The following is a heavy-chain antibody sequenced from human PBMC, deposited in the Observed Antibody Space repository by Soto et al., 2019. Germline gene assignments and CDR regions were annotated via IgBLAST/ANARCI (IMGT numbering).Heavy chain of an antibody. J-gene: IGHJ3*02. CDR1: GYTFTDFG. V-gene: IGHV1-18*01. CDR2: ISSYNGNT. Sequence: QVQLVQSGAEVKKPGASVKVSCKASGYTFTDFGISWVRQAPGQGLEWMGWISSYNGNTDYSQNVQGRITMTKDTSTSTAYMELRSLGSDDTAVYYCARTDYADAFDIWGQGTMVTVSS. CDR3: ARTDYADAFDI. D-gene: IGHD4-17*01.